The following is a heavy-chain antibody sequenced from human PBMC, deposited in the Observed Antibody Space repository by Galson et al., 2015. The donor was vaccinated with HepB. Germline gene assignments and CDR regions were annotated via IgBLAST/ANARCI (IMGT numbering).Heavy chain of an antibody. J-gene: IGHJ3*02. Sequence: SLRLSCAASGFTFSSYWMSWVRQAPGKGLEWVANIEHDGSEKHYVDSVKGRFSNSRDNAKKSLYLQMDSLRAEDTAVYYCTKKPDDWAFDIWGRGTMVTVSS. CDR1: GFTFSSYW. V-gene: IGHV3-7*03. CDR3: TKKPDDWAFDI. D-gene: IGHD3-3*01. CDR2: IEHDGSEK.